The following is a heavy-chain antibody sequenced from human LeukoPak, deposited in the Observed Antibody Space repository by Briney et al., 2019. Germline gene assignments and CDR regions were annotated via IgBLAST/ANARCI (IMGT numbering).Heavy chain of an antibody. J-gene: IGHJ3*02. V-gene: IGHV4-39*07. CDR3: AIVHGTYYDFWSGPKTGAFDI. CDR1: GGSISSSSYY. D-gene: IGHD3-3*01. Sequence: SETLSLTCTVSGGSISSSSYYWGWIRQPPGKGLEWIGSIYYSGSTYYNPSLKSRVTISVDTSKNQFSLKLSSVTAADTAVYYCAIVHGTYYDFWSGPKTGAFDIWGQGTMVTVSS. CDR2: IYYSGST.